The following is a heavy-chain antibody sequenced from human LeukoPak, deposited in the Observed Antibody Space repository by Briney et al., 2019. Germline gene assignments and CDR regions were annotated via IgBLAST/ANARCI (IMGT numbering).Heavy chain of an antibody. CDR1: GFTFSSYG. J-gene: IGHJ4*02. CDR2: ISYDGSNK. D-gene: IGHD3-9*01. CDR3: AKIGGSDYDILTGPDPRTIDY. V-gene: IGHV3-30*18. Sequence: GRSLRLSCAVSGFTFSSYGMHWVRQAPGKGLEWVAVISYDGSNKYYADSVKGRFTISRDNSKNTLYLQMNSLRAEDTAVYYCAKIGGSDYDILTGPDPRTIDYWGQGTLVTVSS.